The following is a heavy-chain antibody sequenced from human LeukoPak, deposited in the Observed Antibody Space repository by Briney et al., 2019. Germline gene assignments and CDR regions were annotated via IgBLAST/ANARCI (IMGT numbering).Heavy chain of an antibody. CDR1: GGSISSYY. J-gene: IGHJ6*03. CDR2: IYYSGST. CDR3: ARTTEGGYTYDYFYYYYMDV. Sequence: SETLSLTCTVSGGSISSYYWSWIRQPPGKGLEWIGYIYYSGSTNYNPSLKSRVTISVDTSKNQFSLKLSSVTAADTAAYYCARTTEGGYTYDYFYYYYMDVWGKGTTVTISS. D-gene: IGHD5-18*01. V-gene: IGHV4-59*01.